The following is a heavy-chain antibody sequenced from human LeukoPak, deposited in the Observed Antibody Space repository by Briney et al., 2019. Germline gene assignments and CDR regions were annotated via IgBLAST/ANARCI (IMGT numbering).Heavy chain of an antibody. D-gene: IGHD2-15*01. V-gene: IGHV1-69*06. CDR2: IIPIFGTA. CDR3: ASGYCSGGSCSYYYYYGMDV. Sequence: EASVKVSCKASGGTFSSYAISWVRQAPGQGLEWIGGIIPIFGTANYAQKFQGRVTITADKSTSTAYMELSSLRSEDTAVYYCASGYCSGGSCSYYYYYGMDVWGKGTTVTVSS. J-gene: IGHJ6*04. CDR1: GGTFSSYA.